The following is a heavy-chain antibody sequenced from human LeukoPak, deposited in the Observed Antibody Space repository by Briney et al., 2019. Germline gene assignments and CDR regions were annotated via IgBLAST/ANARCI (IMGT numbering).Heavy chain of an antibody. CDR3: ARRVGSYEYFDY. V-gene: IGHV5-51*01. D-gene: IGHD3-10*01. J-gene: IGHJ4*02. CDR1: GYDFTTYW. CDR2: IYPGDSDT. Sequence: GESLKISCKGSGYDFTTYWIGWVRQMPGTGLEWMGIIYPGDSDTRYSPSFQGQVTISADKSISTAYLQWSSLNASDTAMYFCARRVGSYEYFDYWGQGTLVTVSS.